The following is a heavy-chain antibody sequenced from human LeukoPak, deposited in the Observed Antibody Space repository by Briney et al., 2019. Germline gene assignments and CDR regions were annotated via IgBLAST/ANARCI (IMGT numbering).Heavy chain of an antibody. CDR2: IIPIFGTA. CDR1: GGTFSSYA. J-gene: IGHJ4*02. Sequence: SVKVSCKASGGTFSSYAISWVRQAPGQGLEWMGGIIPIFGTANYAQKFQGRVTLTTDESTSTAYMELSSLRSEDTAVYYCARAWVGSSGWYSPYYFDYWGQGTLVTVSS. CDR3: ARAWVGSSGWYSPYYFDY. D-gene: IGHD6-19*01. V-gene: IGHV1-69*05.